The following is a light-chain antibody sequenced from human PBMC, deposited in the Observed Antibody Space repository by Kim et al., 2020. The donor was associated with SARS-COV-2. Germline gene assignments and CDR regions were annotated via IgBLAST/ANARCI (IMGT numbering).Light chain of an antibody. V-gene: IGLV2-8*01. CDR2: EVT. CDR1: SSDIGSYNF. Sequence: GRSVTISCTGASSDIGSYNFVSWYQQLPGKAPKLMIYEVTKRPSGVPDRFSGSKSGNTASLTVSGLQADDEADYYCSSYAGSNNFVFGTGTKVTVL. J-gene: IGLJ1*01. CDR3: SSYAGSNNFV.